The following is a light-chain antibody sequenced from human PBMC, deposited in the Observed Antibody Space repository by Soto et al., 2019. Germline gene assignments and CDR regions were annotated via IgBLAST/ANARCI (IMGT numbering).Light chain of an antibody. CDR1: SSDIGGYSY. CDR2: EVS. Sequence: QSALTQPASVSGSRGRSITISCTGTSSDIGGYSYVSWYQQHPGKAPKLMIYEVSNRPSGVSNRFSGSKSGNTASLTISGLQAEDEADYYCSSYTSSSTRVFGTGTKVTVL. V-gene: IGLV2-14*01. CDR3: SSYTSSSTRV. J-gene: IGLJ1*01.